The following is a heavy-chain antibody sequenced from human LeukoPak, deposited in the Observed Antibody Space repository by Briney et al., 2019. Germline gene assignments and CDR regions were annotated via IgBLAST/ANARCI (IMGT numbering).Heavy chain of an antibody. CDR3: AKAYSSSSAGYFDY. CDR1: GGSISSSN. Sequence: PSGTLSLTCAVSGGSISSSNWWSWVRQPPGKGLEWISYISSSGPTIHYADSVKGRFTISRDNAKNSLYLQMNSLRAEDTAVYYCAKAYSSSSAGYFDYWGQGTLVTVSS. J-gene: IGHJ4*02. D-gene: IGHD6-6*01. CDR2: ISSSGPTI. V-gene: IGHV3-48*01.